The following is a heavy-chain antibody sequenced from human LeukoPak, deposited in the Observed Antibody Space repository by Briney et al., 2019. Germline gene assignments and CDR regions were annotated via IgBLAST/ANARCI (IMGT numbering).Heavy chain of an antibody. CDR1: GFTFSSYE. CDR2: ISGSGGST. CDR3: AELGITMIGGV. V-gene: IGHV3-23*01. Sequence: GGSLRLSCAASGFTFSSYEMNWVRQAPGKGLEWVSAISGSGGSTYYADSVKGRLTISRDNSKNTLYLQMNSLRAEDTAVYYRAELGITMIGGVWGKGTTVTISS. J-gene: IGHJ6*04. D-gene: IGHD3-10*02.